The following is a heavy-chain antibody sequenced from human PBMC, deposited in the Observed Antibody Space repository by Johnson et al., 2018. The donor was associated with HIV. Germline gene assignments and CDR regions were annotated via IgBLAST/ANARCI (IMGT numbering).Heavy chain of an antibody. D-gene: IGHD4-17*01. CDR1: GFTFGDSA. CDR3: ARALTTVITTPDAVDI. V-gene: IGHV3-30-3*01. Sequence: QVQLVESGGSVVRPGGSLRISCAVSGFTFGDSAIHWVRQAPGKGLEWVAVISYDGSNKYYADSVKGRFTISRDNSKNTLYLQMNSLRAEDTAVYYCARALTTVITTPDAVDIWGQGTMVTVSS. CDR2: ISYDGSNK. J-gene: IGHJ3*02.